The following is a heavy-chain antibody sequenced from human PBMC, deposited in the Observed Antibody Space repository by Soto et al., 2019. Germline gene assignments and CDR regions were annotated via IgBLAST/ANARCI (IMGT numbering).Heavy chain of an antibody. J-gene: IGHJ5*02. CDR2: TYYRSKWYN. D-gene: IGHD6-19*01. CDR1: GDSVSSNSAA. Sequence: PSQTLSLTCAISGDSVSSNSAAWNCIRQSPSRDLEWLGRTYYRSKWYNDYAVSVKSRITINPDTSKNQFSLQLNSVTPEDTAVYYCARGPDGWYDPNWFDPWGQGTLVTVSS. CDR3: ARGPDGWYDPNWFDP. V-gene: IGHV6-1*01.